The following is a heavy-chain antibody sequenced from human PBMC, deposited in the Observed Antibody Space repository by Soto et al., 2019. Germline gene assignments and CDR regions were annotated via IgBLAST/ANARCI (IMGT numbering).Heavy chain of an antibody. CDR1: GYTFSTYG. Sequence: GASVKVFCKASGYTFSTYGVSWMRQAPGQGLEWMGWINNHNIKTRYAKTFQGRITLTTDTSTSTAYMELRGLASDDSAVYFCARDLAWVCASGSCSGTETDNALDVWGQGTTVTVSS. J-gene: IGHJ6*02. CDR3: ARDLAWVCASGSCSGTETDNALDV. D-gene: IGHD5-12*01. CDR2: INNHNIKT. V-gene: IGHV1-18*01.